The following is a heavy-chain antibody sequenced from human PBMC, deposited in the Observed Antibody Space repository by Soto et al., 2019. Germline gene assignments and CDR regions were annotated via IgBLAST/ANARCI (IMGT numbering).Heavy chain of an antibody. J-gene: IGHJ4*02. D-gene: IGHD3-3*01. Sequence: QITLNESGPTQVKPRQTLTLTCTFSGFSLTTSGVGGGWISQSPGTAPEWLALIYWDDDKRYSPSLKSRLTINKDTSKNPLVLTTADLDPADTATYYCAHRVLRTVFGFATKTAIYFDFWGQGSPVAVSS. CDR3: AHRVLRTVFGFATKTAIYFDF. CDR1: GFSLTTSGVG. V-gene: IGHV2-5*02. CDR2: IYWDDDK.